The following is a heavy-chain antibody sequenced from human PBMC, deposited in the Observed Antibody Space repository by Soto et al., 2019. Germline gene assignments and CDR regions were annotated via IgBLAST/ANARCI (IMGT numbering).Heavy chain of an antibody. J-gene: IGHJ3*02. CDR2: ISAYNGNT. Sequence: GASVKVSCKASGYTFTSYGISWVRQAPGQGLEWMGWISAYNGNTNYAQKLQGRVTMTTDTSTSTAYMELRSLRSDDTAVYYCARSDWRDVVVPPARNLHFAFDIWGQGTMVTVSS. D-gene: IGHD2-15*01. CDR1: GYTFTSYG. CDR3: ARSDWRDVVVPPARNLHFAFDI. V-gene: IGHV1-18*01.